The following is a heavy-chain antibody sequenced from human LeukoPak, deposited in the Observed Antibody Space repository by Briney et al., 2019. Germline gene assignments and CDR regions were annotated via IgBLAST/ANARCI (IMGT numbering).Heavy chain of an antibody. V-gene: IGHV1-18*01. CDR1: GYTFTSYG. CDR3: ARMGDYGEGFYYYYMDV. CDR2: ISAYNGNT. D-gene: IGHD4-17*01. J-gene: IGHJ6*03. Sequence: ASVKVSRKASGYTFTSYGISWVRQAPGQGPEWMGWISAYNGNTNYAQKLQGRVTMTTDTSTSTAYMELRSLRSDDTAVYYCARMGDYGEGFYYYYMDVWGKGTTVTVSS.